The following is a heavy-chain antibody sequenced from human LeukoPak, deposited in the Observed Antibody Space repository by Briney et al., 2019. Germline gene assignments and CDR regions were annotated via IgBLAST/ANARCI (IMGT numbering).Heavy chain of an antibody. CDR2: IYSSGST. CDR3: ARHTWQWLPFDD. CDR1: GASISSGSNY. V-gene: IGHV4-39*07. J-gene: IGHJ4*02. D-gene: IGHD5-12*01. Sequence: SETLSLTCSVSGASISSGSNYWGWIRQPPGKTLEWIGSIYSSGSTYYNPSLKSRVIIIIDTPKNHFSLTLSSVTAADTAIYYCARHTWQWLPFDDWGQGTQVTISS.